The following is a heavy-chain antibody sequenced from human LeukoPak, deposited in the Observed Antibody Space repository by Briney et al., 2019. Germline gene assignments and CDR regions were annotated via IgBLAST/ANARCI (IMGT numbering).Heavy chain of an antibody. CDR3: ARVNYDSFDY. CDR2: FDPEDGET. CDR1: GYTLTELS. Sequence: GASVKVSCKVSGYTLTELSMHWVRQAPGKGLEWMGGFDPEDGETIYAQKFQGRVTVTEDTSTDTAYMELSSLRSEDTAVYYCARVNYDSFDYWGQGTLVTVSS. V-gene: IGHV1-24*01. J-gene: IGHJ4*02. D-gene: IGHD3-3*01.